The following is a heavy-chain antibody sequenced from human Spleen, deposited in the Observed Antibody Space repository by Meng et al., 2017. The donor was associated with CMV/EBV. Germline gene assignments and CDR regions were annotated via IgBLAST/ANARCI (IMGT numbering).Heavy chain of an antibody. CDR3: ARRPTGIDY. CDR2: IIHGGSP. Sequence: QVQLQEWGAGLLKPSETLSLTRAGNGGSLSGAYWNWIRQPPGKGLEWIGEIIHGGSPSYNPSLKSRVTISIDTSKNQLSLMLSSVTAADTAVYYCARRPTGIDYWGQGTLVTVSS. J-gene: IGHJ4*02. D-gene: IGHD2-8*02. CDR1: GGSLSGAY. V-gene: IGHV4-34*12.